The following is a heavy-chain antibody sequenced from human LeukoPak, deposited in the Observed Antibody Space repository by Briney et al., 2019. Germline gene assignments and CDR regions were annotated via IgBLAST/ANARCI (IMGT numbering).Heavy chain of an antibody. Sequence: GGSLRLSCAASGFTFSSYSMNWVRQAPGKGLEWVSSIGSSSSYIYYADSVKGRFTISRDSAKNSLYLQMNSLRAEDTAVYYCARGMWTSIDYWGQGTLVTVSS. CDR1: GFTFSSYS. CDR2: IGSSSSYI. V-gene: IGHV3-21*01. CDR3: ARGMWTSIDY. J-gene: IGHJ4*02. D-gene: IGHD2-21*01.